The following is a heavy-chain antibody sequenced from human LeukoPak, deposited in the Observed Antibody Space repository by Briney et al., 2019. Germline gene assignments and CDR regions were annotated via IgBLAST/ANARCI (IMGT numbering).Heavy chain of an antibody. D-gene: IGHD3-3*01. CDR3: ATTSATYYDFWSENYYFDY. J-gene: IGHJ4*02. CDR2: IYYSGST. CDR1: GGSISSYY. Sequence: SETLSLTCTVSGGSISSYYWSWIRQPPGKGLEWIGYIYYSGSTNYNPSLKGRVTISVDTSKNQFSLKLSSVTAADTAVYYCATTSATYYDFWSENYYFDYWGQGTLVTVSS. V-gene: IGHV4-59*01.